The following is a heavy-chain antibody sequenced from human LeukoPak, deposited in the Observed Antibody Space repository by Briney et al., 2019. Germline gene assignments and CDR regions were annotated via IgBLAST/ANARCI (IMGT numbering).Heavy chain of an antibody. D-gene: IGHD3-22*01. CDR3: ARGYDSSGSPSWFDP. CDR1: GGTFSSYA. V-gene: IGHV1-69*04. Sequence: SVKVSCKASGGTFSSYAISWVRQAPGHGLEWMGRIIPILGIANYAQKFQGRVTITADKSTSTAYMELSSLRSEDTAVYYCARGYDSSGSPSWFDPWGQGTLVTVSS. CDR2: IIPILGIA. J-gene: IGHJ5*02.